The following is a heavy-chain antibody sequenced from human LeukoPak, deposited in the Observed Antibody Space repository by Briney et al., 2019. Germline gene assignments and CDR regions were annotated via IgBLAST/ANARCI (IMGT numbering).Heavy chain of an antibody. V-gene: IGHV5-51*01. J-gene: IGHJ4*02. Sequence: GASLKISCKGSGYSFTSYWIGWVRQLPGKGLEWMGIIYPGDSDTRYSPSFQGQATISADKSISTAYLQWSSLKASDTAMYYCASKSTFYDSSGPPWDYWGQGTLVTVSS. CDR3: ASKSTFYDSSGPPWDY. CDR2: IYPGDSDT. CDR1: GYSFTSYW. D-gene: IGHD3-22*01.